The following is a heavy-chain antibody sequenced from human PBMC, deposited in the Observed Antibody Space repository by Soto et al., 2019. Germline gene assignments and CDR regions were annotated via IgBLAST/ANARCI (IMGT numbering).Heavy chain of an antibody. Sequence: QVQLQQWGAGLLKPSETLSLTCAVYGGSFSGYYWSWIRQPPGKGLEWIGEINHSGSTNYNPSLKSRVTISVDTSKNQFSLKLSSVTAADTAVYYCARHARITIFGVGTNWFDPWGQGTLVTVSS. V-gene: IGHV4-34*01. CDR3: ARHARITIFGVGTNWFDP. CDR1: GGSFSGYY. CDR2: INHSGST. J-gene: IGHJ5*02. D-gene: IGHD3-3*01.